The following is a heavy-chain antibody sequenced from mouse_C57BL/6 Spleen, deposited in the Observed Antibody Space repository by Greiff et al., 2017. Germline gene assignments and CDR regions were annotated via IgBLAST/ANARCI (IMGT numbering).Heavy chain of an antibody. CDR3: ATFYYGSSYTFAY. D-gene: IGHD1-1*01. CDR1: GFSLTSYG. CDR2: IWGVGST. V-gene: IGHV2-6*01. J-gene: IGHJ3*01. Sequence: VQLEESGPGLVAPSPSLSITCTVSGFSLTSYGVDWVRQSPGKGLEWLGVIWGVGSTNYNTALKSRLSISKANSKSPVFLKMNRQQSDDTAMYYCATFYYGSSYTFAYWGQGTLVTVSA.